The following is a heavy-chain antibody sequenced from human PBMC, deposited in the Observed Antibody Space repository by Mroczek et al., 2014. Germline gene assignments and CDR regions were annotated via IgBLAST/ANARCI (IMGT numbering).Heavy chain of an antibody. D-gene: IGHD4-17*01. CDR2: ISSSSSYI. J-gene: IGHJ4*02. V-gene: IGHV3-21*01. Sequence: VQLVESGGGLVKPGGSLRLSCAASGFTFSSYSMNWVRQAPGKGLEWVSSISSSSSYIYYADSVKGRFTISRDNAKNSLYLQMNSLRAEDTAVYYCARELRLLYYFDYWGQGTLVTVSS. CDR1: GFTFSSYS. CDR3: ARELRLLYYFDY.